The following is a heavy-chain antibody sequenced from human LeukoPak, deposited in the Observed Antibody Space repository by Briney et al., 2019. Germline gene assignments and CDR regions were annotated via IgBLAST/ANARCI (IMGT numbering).Heavy chain of an antibody. J-gene: IGHJ4*02. V-gene: IGHV4-39*01. Sequence: PSETLSLTCTVSGGSITSSGYYWGWIRQPPGKGLEWIGALYYSGTTYYNPSLKSRVTLSVDTSKNQFSLKLSSVTAADTAVYYCARQHTRGVVVALVAYWRQRTLVTVSS. CDR2: LYYSGTT. CDR1: GGSITSSGYY. CDR3: ARQHTRGVVVALVAY. D-gene: IGHD2-15*01.